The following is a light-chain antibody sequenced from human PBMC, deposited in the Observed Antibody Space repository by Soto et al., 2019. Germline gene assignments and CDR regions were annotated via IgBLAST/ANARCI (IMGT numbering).Light chain of an antibody. CDR1: SSNIGTYT. CDR3: AAWDDSLNGPT. Sequence: QAVVSQPPSTSGTPGQRVTISCSGGSSNIGTYTVSWYQQFPKTAPRLLIYGSSRRPSGVPDRFSGSKSGTSASLSIGGLHSEDEADYYCAAWDDSLNGPTFGGGTKVTVL. V-gene: IGLV1-44*01. J-gene: IGLJ2*01. CDR2: GSS.